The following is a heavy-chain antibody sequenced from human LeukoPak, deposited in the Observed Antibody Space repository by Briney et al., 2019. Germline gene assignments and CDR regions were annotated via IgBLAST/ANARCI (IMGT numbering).Heavy chain of an antibody. CDR3: ARVTAAGTWTFDI. V-gene: IGHV1-8*02. D-gene: IGHD6-13*01. CDR1: GDTFITND. CDR2: MNPNSGNT. J-gene: IGHJ3*02. Sequence: GASVKVSCKASGDTFITNDINWVRQATGQGLEWMGWMNPNSGNTGYAQKFQGRVTMTRNISITTAYMELTDLRSEDTAVYYCARVTAAGTWTFDIWGQGTTDTVSS.